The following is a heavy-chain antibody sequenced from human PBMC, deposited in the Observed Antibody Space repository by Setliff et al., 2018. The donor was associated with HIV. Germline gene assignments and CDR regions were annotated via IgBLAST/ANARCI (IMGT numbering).Heavy chain of an antibody. V-gene: IGHV4-38-2*01. CDR3: AGSLGGVAGIFDY. CDR1: GYSISSGYY. Sequence: LSLTCAVSGYSISSGYYWGWIRQPPGTGLEWIGSIYHSGSTYYNPSLKSRVTISVDTSKNQFSLKLYSVTAADTAVYYCAGSLGGVAGIFDYWGQGTLVTVSS. D-gene: IGHD6-19*01. J-gene: IGHJ4*02. CDR2: IYHSGST.